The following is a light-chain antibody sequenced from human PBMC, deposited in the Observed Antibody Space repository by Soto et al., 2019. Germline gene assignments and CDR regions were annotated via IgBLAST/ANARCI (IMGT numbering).Light chain of an antibody. CDR3: QQYGAYPLT. CDR1: QSVRSTY. V-gene: IGKV3-20*01. Sequence: EIVLTQSPGTLSLSPGERATLSCRASQSVRSTYLAWYQQKPGLAPRLLIFGVSNRATGNPDRFSGSGSGTDFTLTISRLEREDFAVYYCQQYGAYPLTFGGGTRVEIK. CDR2: GVS. J-gene: IGKJ4*01.